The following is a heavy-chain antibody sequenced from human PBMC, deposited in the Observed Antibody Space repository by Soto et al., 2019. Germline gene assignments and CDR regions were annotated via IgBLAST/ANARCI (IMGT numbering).Heavy chain of an antibody. J-gene: IGHJ4*02. CDR3: ARDRARNFDY. Sequence: GGSLRLSCAASGFTFSSYTMNWVRQAPGKGLEWVSSISSSGSYIYYADSVKGRFTISRDNAKNSLYLQMNSLRAEDTAVYYCARDRARNFDYWGQGTLVTVSS. V-gene: IGHV3-21*01. CDR1: GFTFSSYT. CDR2: ISSSGSYI.